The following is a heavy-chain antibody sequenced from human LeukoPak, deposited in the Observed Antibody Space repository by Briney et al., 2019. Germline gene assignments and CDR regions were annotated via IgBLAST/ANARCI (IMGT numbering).Heavy chain of an antibody. CDR3: ATYDYGDYDHAFDI. Sequence: GASVKVSCKASGYTFTSYGISWVRRAPGQGLEWMGWISAYNGNTNYAQKLQGRVTMTTDTSTSTAYMELRSLRSDDTAVYYCATYDYGDYDHAFDIWGQGTMVTVSS. J-gene: IGHJ3*02. V-gene: IGHV1-18*01. D-gene: IGHD4-17*01. CDR2: ISAYNGNT. CDR1: GYTFTSYG.